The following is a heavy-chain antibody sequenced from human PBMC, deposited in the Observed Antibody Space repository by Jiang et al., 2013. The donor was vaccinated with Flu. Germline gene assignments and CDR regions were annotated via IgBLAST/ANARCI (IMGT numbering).Heavy chain of an antibody. V-gene: IGHV3-30*04. Sequence: SLRLSCAASGFTLSNYPMHWVRQAPGKGLEWWHLCQMMEVIKVRRLREGRFTISSDNSKNTLYLQINSLRTEDTAVYYCARIRRDYQFYFDYWGQGTLVTVSS. D-gene: IGHD3-10*01. CDR2: CQMMEVI. CDR1: GFTLSNYP. CDR3: ARIRRDYQFYFDY. J-gene: IGHJ4*02.